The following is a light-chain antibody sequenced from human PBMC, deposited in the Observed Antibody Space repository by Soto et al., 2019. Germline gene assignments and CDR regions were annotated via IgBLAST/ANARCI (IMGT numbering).Light chain of an antibody. CDR2: EVS. CDR3: CSYAGSSTPYV. CDR1: SSDVGSYDR. J-gene: IGLJ1*01. V-gene: IGLV2-18*02. Sequence: QSVLTQPPSVSASPGQSVTISCTGTSSDVGSYDRVSWYQQPPGTAPKLMIYEVSNRPSGVPDRFSGSKSGNTASLTISGFQAEDEADYYCCSYAGSSTPYVFGTGTKVTVL.